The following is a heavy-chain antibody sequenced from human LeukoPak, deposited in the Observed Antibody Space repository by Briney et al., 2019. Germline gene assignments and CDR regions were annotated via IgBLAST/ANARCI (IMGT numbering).Heavy chain of an antibody. J-gene: IGHJ3*02. Sequence: VASVKVSCKASGYTFTGYYMHWVRQAPGQGLEWMGWINPNSGGTNYAQKFQGRVTMTRDTSISTAYMELSRLRSDDTAVYYCARRDAADAFDIWSQGTMVTVSS. CDR2: INPNSGGT. D-gene: IGHD2-15*01. CDR1: GYTFTGYY. CDR3: ARRDAADAFDI. V-gene: IGHV1-2*02.